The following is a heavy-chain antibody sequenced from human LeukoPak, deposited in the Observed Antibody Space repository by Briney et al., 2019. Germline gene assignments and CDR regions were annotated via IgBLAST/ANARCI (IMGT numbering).Heavy chain of an antibody. CDR3: ARDPNYYYDSSGYPSGDY. J-gene: IGHJ4*02. CDR1: GFTFSSYG. D-gene: IGHD3-22*01. Sequence: PGGSLRLSCAASGFTFSSYGMHWVRQAPGKGLEWVAVIWYDGSNKYYADSVKGRFTISRDNSKNTLYLQMNSLRAEDTAVYYCARDPNYYYDSSGYPSGDYWGRGTLVTVSS. V-gene: IGHV3-33*01. CDR2: IWYDGSNK.